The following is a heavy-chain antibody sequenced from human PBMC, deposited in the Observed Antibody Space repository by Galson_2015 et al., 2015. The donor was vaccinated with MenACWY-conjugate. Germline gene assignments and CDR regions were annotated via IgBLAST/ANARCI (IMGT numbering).Heavy chain of an antibody. Sequence: SCKASGPTSFTTDVSWLRQAPGQSFEWMGWISGSNGYTNYARKFQGRVTISADTSTDTAYLELSSLRSEDTGVYYCATGGAKELTTVTMHYWGQGTPVTVSS. J-gene: IGHJ4*02. CDR2: ISGSNGYT. D-gene: IGHD4-17*01. V-gene: IGHV1-18*01. CDR1: GPTSFTTD. CDR3: ATGGAKELTTVTMHY.